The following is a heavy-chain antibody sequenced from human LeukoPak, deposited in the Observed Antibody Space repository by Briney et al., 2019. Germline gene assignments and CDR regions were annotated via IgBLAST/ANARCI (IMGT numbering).Heavy chain of an antibody. J-gene: IGHJ3*02. D-gene: IGHD5-18*01. CDR3: ARHYTALNPCAFDI. Sequence: KPSETLSLTCTVSGGSISSYYWSWIRRPPGKGLEWIGYIYYSGSTNYNPSLKSRVTISVDTSKNQFSLKLSSVTAADTAVYYCARHYTALNPCAFDIWGQGTMVTVSS. CDR1: GGSISSYY. V-gene: IGHV4-59*08. CDR2: IYYSGST.